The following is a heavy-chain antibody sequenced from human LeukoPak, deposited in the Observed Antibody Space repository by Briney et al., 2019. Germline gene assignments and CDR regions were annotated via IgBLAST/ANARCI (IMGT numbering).Heavy chain of an antibody. CDR1: GYTFTSYG. V-gene: IGHV1-2*02. D-gene: IGHD3-3*01. CDR2: INPNHGGT. Sequence: GASVKVSCKASGYTFTSYGISWVRQAPGQGLEWMGWINPNHGGTHYAQKFQGRVTMTRDTSITTAYMELSSLRSDDTAVYYCARSAIYDFWSGYSRWFDPWGQGTLVTVSS. CDR3: ARSAIYDFWSGYSRWFDP. J-gene: IGHJ5*02.